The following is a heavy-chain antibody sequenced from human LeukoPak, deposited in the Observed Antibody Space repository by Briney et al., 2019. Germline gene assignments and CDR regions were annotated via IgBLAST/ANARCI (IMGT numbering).Heavy chain of an antibody. CDR3: SRLLWLYYFDY. CDR2: ISGSGGST. V-gene: IGHV3-23*01. D-gene: IGHD5-24*01. J-gene: IGHJ4*02. Sequence: GGSLRLSCAASGFTFSSYAMSWVRQAPGKGLEWVSAISGSGGSTYYADSVKGRFTISRDNSKNTLYLQMNSLRAEDTAVYYCSRLLWLYYFDYWGQGTLVTISS. CDR1: GFTFSSYA.